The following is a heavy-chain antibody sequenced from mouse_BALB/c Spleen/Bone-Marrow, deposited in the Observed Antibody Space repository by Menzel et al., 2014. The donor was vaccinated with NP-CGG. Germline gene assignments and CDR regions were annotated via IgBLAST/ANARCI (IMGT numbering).Heavy chain of an antibody. V-gene: IGHV14-3*02. J-gene: IGHJ4*01. Sequence: VQLQQSGAELVKPGASVKLSCTASGFNIKDTYMHWVKQRPEQGLEWIGRIDPANGNTKYDPKFQGRATVIADTSSSTAYLQLSSLTSEDTAVYYCARYYYRTMDYWGQGTSVTVSS. CDR1: GFNIKDTY. CDR3: ARYYYRTMDY. D-gene: IGHD1-1*01. CDR2: IDPANGNT.